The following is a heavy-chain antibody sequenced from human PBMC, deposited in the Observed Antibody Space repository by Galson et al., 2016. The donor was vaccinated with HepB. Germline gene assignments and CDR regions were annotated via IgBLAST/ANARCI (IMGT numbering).Heavy chain of an antibody. CDR3: ASRAYSYEGEGY. Sequence: SLRLSCAASGFTFVGYVMTWVRQAPGKGLEWVSAISSSGDNTYYADSVKGRFTISRDNSKTTLYLQMNSLIADDTAVYYCASRAYSYEGEGYWGQGTLVTVSS. CDR2: ISSSGDNT. V-gene: IGHV3-23*01. CDR1: GFTFVGYV. J-gene: IGHJ4*02. D-gene: IGHD5-18*01.